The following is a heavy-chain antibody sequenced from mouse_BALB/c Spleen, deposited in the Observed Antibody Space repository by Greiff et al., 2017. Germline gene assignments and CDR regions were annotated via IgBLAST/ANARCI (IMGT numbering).Heavy chain of an antibody. Sequence: EVQLQQSGAELVKPGASVKLSCTASGFNIKDTYMHWVKQRPEQGLEWIGRIDPANGNTKYDPKFQGKATITADTSSNTAYLQLSSLTSEDTAVYYCTISDSRLRLSWFAYWGQGTLVTVSA. J-gene: IGHJ3*01. CDR1: GFNIKDTY. V-gene: IGHV14-3*02. CDR2: IDPANGNT. D-gene: IGHD1-2*01. CDR3: TISDSRLRLSWFAY.